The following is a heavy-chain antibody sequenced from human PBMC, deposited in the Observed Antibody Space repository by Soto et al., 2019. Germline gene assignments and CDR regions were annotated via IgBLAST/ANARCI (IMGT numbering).Heavy chain of an antibody. J-gene: IGHJ4*02. V-gene: IGHV3-23*01. CDR3: AKEGEHSSGWANFDY. CDR1: GFTFSSYA. CDR2: ISGSGGST. D-gene: IGHD6-19*01. Sequence: EVQLLESGGGLVQPGGSLRLSCAASGFTFSSYAMSWVRQAPGKGLEWVSAISGSGGSTYYADSVKGRFTISRDNSKNTRYLQLNSLRAEDTAVYYCAKEGEHSSGWANFDYWGQGTLVTVSS.